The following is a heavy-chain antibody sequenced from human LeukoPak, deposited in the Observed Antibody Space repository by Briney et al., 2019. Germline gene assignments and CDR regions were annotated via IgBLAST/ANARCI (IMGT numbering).Heavy chain of an antibody. CDR2: VNSDGSST. D-gene: IGHD6-19*01. CDR1: GFTFSSHW. Sequence: PGGSLRLSCAASGFTFSSHWMHWVRQAPGKGLVWVSRVNSDGSSTSYAASVEGRFTISRDNAKNTLYLQMSSLRDEDTAVYYCARDSRSSGLTVDYWGQGTLVTVSS. J-gene: IGHJ4*02. V-gene: IGHV3-74*01. CDR3: ARDSRSSGLTVDY.